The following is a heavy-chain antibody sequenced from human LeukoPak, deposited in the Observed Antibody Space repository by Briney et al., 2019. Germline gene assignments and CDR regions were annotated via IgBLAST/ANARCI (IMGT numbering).Heavy chain of an antibody. CDR1: GGTFSSYA. J-gene: IGHJ3*02. CDR2: IIPIFGTA. V-gene: IGHV1-69*13. CDR3: ARDTTSIAYCGGDCYSDAFDI. D-gene: IGHD2-21*01. Sequence: SVKVSCKASGGTFSSYAISWVRQAPGQGLEWMGGIIPIFGTANYAQKFQGRVTITADESTSTGYMELSSLRSEDTAVYYCARDTTSIAYCGGDCYSDAFDIWGQGTMVTVSS.